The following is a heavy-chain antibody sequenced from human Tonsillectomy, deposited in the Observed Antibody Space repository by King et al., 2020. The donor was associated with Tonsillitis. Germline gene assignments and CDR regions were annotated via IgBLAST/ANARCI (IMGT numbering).Heavy chain of an antibody. V-gene: IGHV3-23*04. CDR1: GFTFSNYA. Sequence: VQLVESGGGLVQPGGSLRLSCAASGFTFSNYAMTWVRQGPGKGLEWVSSISGSIGNTYYADSVKGRFTISRDNSKNTLYLQMTSLRADDTAVYYCAKLSLRRSWPRPCDYWGQGTLVTVSS. CDR2: ISGSIGNT. CDR3: AKLSLRRSWPRPCDY. J-gene: IGHJ4*02. D-gene: IGHD6-13*01.